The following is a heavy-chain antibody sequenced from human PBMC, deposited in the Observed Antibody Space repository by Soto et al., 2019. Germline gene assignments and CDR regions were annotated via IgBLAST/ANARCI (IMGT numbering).Heavy chain of an antibody. J-gene: IGHJ5*02. Sequence: SETLSLTCAVSGGSISSGGYSWSWIRQPPGKGLEWIGYIYHSGSTYYNQSLKNQVTISVDRSKNQFSLKLSSVTAADTAVYYCARVPGPWGQGTLVTVSS. V-gene: IGHV4-30-2*01. CDR2: IYHSGST. CDR3: ARVPGP. D-gene: IGHD7-27*01. CDR1: GGSISSGGYS.